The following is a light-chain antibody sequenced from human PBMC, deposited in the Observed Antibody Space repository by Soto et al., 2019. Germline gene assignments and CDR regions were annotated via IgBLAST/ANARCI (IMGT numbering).Light chain of an antibody. CDR2: DVS. Sequence: QSALTQPASVSGSPGQSITISCTGTSSDVGAYKYVSWYQQHPGKAPKLMIYDVSNRPSGVSNRFSGSKSGNTASLTISGRQAEDEADYYCSSYTSSSTVVFGGGTKLTVL. J-gene: IGLJ2*01. CDR1: SSDVGAYKY. V-gene: IGLV2-14*01. CDR3: SSYTSSSTVV.